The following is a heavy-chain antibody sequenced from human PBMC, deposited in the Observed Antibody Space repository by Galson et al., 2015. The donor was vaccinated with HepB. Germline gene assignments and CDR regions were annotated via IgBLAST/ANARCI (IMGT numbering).Heavy chain of an antibody. D-gene: IGHD3-3*01. J-gene: IGHJ4*02. CDR3: AKDPDFDFYSEKSTTFDY. V-gene: IGHV3-23*01. Sequence: SLRLYCAASGFSFDTYAMSWVRQAPGKGLEWVSSISGAGHNTYYADAVRGRFTISRDNSKNTVYLQMISLRDVDTAMYYCAKDPDFDFYSEKSTTFDYWGRGTLVTVSS. CDR1: GFSFDTYA. CDR2: ISGAGHNT.